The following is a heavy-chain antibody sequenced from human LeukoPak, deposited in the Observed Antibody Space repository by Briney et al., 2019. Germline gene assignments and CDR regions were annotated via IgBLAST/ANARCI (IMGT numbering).Heavy chain of an antibody. CDR3: ARGPFSFV. Sequence: SETLSLTCTVSGYSISSGFYWGWIRQPPGKALEWIGSISHSGSTHYNSSLKSRVTISVDTSKNQLSLKLSSVTAADTAVYYCARGPFSFVWGQGTLVTVSS. CDR1: GYSISSGFY. V-gene: IGHV4-38-2*02. CDR2: ISHSGST. J-gene: IGHJ4*02. D-gene: IGHD2/OR15-2a*01.